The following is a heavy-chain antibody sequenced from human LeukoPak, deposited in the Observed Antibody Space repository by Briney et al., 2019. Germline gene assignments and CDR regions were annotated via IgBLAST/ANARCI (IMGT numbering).Heavy chain of an antibody. Sequence: GGSLRLSCVASGFAFRNYWMYWVRQGPGKGLVWLSRINPDGSTTTYADSVKGRFTISRDNAKNSLYLQMNSLRAEDTAVYYCARSDLPGYSSSWYPFDPWGQGTLVTVSS. D-gene: IGHD6-13*01. CDR3: ARSDLPGYSSSWYPFDP. CDR1: GFAFRNYW. CDR2: INPDGSTT. V-gene: IGHV3-74*01. J-gene: IGHJ5*02.